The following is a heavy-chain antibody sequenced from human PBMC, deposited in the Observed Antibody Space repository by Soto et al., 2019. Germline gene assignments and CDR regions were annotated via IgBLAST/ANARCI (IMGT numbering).Heavy chain of an antibody. CDR1: GFTFSSYA. V-gene: IGHV3-23*01. CDR2: ISGSGGST. Sequence: HPGGSLRLSCAASGFTFSSYAMSWVRQAPGKGLEWVSAISGSGGSTYYADSVKGRFTISRDNSKNTLYLQMNSLRAEDTAVYYCAKDRVAAVGHPGSYYYYYGMDVWGQGTTVTVSS. D-gene: IGHD6-13*01. CDR3: AKDRVAAVGHPGSYYYYYGMDV. J-gene: IGHJ6*02.